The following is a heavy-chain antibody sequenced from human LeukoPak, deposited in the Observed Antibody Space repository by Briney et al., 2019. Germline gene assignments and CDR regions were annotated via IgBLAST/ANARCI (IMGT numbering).Heavy chain of an antibody. CDR3: TTDPNQQLVGYYYYYMDV. D-gene: IGHD6-13*01. V-gene: IGHV3-23*01. Sequence: QPGGALRLSCAASGFTFSSYGMSWVRQAPGKGLEWVPTISGSGGSTHYADSVKGRFTISRDYSKNTLYLQMNSLKTEDTAVYYCTTDPNQQLVGYYYYYMDVWGKGTTVTVSS. CDR1: GFTFSSYG. J-gene: IGHJ6*03. CDR2: ISGSGGST.